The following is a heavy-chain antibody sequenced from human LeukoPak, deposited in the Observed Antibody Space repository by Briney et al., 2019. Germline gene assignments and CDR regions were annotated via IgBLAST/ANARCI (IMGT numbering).Heavy chain of an antibody. V-gene: IGHV3-30*02. Sequence: IRYDGSNKYYADSVKGRFTISRDNSKNTLYLQMNSLRAEDTAVYYCAKGDYLEWFPNWFDPWGQGTLVTVSS. CDR2: IRYDGSNK. J-gene: IGHJ5*02. CDR3: AKGDYLEWFPNWFDP. D-gene: IGHD3-3*01.